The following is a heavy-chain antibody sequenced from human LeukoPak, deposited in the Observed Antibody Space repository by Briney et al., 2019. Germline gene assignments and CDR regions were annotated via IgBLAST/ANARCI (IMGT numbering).Heavy chain of an antibody. CDR1: GFTFSSYS. Sequence: GGSLRLSCAASGFTFSSYSMNWVRQAPGKGLEWVSSISSSSSYIYYADSVKGRFTISRDNAKNSLYLQMNSLRAEDTAVYYCASLPEGSYYDFWRGYLTSPAFDIWGQGTMVTVSS. V-gene: IGHV3-21*01. D-gene: IGHD3-3*01. J-gene: IGHJ3*02. CDR3: ASLPEGSYYDFWRGYLTSPAFDI. CDR2: ISSSSSYI.